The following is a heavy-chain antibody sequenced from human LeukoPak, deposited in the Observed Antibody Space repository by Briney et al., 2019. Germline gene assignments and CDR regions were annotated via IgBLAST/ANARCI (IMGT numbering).Heavy chain of an antibody. CDR2: ISSSGDII. CDR3: AREDDWNYEDY. V-gene: IGHV3-11*04. Sequence: PGGSLRLSCAASGFTFTDHYMSWVRQAPGKGLEWVSYISSSGDIIYYADSVKGRFTVSRDNAKNSLYLQMNSLRAEDTAIYYCAREDDWNYEDYWGQGTLVTVSS. J-gene: IGHJ4*02. CDR1: GFTFTDHY. D-gene: IGHD1-7*01.